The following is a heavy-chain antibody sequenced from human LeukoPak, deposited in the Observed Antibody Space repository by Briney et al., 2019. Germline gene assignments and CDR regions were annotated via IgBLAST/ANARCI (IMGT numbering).Heavy chain of an antibody. CDR2: IKQDGSAK. J-gene: IGHJ4*02. CDR1: GFTFTRYW. V-gene: IGHV3-7*02. Sequence: PGGSLRLSCAASGFTFTRYWMSWVRQSPGKGLEWVANIKQDGSAKDYVDSVKGRFTISRDNAKNTLYLQMNSLRAEDTAVYYCARSPQEWGLFDYWGQGTLVTVSS. D-gene: IGHD3-3*01. CDR3: ARSPQEWGLFDY.